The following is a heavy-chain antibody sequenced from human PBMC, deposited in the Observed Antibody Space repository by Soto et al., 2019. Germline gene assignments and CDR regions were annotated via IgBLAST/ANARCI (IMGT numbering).Heavy chain of an antibody. Sequence: GGSLRLSCGALGFTFSSYSMNWVRQAPGKGLEWVSSISSSSSYIYYADSVKGRFTISRDNAKNSLYLQMNSLRAADTAVYYCGIRWFDHWGQGTLVTVSS. CDR3: GIRWFDH. D-gene: IGHD3-3*02. J-gene: IGHJ5*02. V-gene: IGHV3-21*01. CDR1: GFTFSSYS. CDR2: ISSSSSYI.